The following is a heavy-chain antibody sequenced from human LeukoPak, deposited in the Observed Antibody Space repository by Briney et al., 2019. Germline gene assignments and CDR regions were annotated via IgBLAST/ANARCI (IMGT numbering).Heavy chain of an antibody. CDR3: ARCDYYGSGTYYNVGHLYNMDV. Sequence: ASVKVSCKASGYTFGSYALYWVRQAPGQTLECMGWISPGNGNTECSQKLQDRVTITRDTSANTAYMELSSLRSEDTAVYYCARCDYYGSGTYYNVGHLYNMDVWGKGTTVTVSS. CDR1: GYTFGSYA. V-gene: IGHV1-3*01. D-gene: IGHD3-10*01. J-gene: IGHJ6*04. CDR2: ISPGNGNT.